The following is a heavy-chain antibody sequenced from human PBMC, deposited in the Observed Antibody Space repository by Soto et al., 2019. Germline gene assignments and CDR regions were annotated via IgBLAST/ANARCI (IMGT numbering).Heavy chain of an antibody. CDR1: GFTFGDYA. CDR3: TREQQLAPGAFDI. Sequence: PGGSLRLSCTASGFTFGDYAMSWFRQAPGKGLEWVGFIRSKAYGGTTEYAASVKGRFTISRDDSKSIAYLQMNSLKTEDTAVYYCTREQQLAPGAFDIWGQGTMVTVSS. J-gene: IGHJ3*02. V-gene: IGHV3-49*03. D-gene: IGHD6-13*01. CDR2: IRSKAYGGTT.